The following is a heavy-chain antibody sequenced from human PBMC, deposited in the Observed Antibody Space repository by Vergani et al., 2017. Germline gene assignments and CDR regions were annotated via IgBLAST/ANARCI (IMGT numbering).Heavy chain of an antibody. CDR1: GGSISSSSYY. V-gene: IGHV4-39*02. CDR2: IYYSGST. D-gene: IGHD5-12*01. J-gene: IGHJ3*02. Sequence: QLQLQESGPGLVKPSETLSLTCTVSGGSISSSSYYWGWIRQPPGKGLEWIGSIYYSGSTYYNPSLKSRVTISVDTSKNQFSLKLSSVTAADTAVYYCARERAQGYVGAFDIWGQGTMVTVSS. CDR3: ARERAQGYVGAFDI.